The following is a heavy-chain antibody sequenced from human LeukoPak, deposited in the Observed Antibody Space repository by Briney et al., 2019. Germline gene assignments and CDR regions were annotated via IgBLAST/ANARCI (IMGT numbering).Heavy chain of an antibody. CDR3: AKVKGGGEYYDILTGYLARFYFDY. V-gene: IGHV3-23*01. CDR1: XYA. J-gene: IGHJ4*02. Sequence: XYAXSXVRQAPGXXLEWVXXXXXXGGSTYYAESVKGRFTISRDNSKNTLYLQMNSLRAEDTAVYYCAKVKGGGEYYDILTGYLARFYFDYWGQGTLVTVSS. CDR2: XXXXGGST. D-gene: IGHD3-9*01.